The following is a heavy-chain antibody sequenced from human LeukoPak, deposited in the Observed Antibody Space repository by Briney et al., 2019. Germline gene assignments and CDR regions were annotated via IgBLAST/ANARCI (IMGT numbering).Heavy chain of an antibody. D-gene: IGHD3-10*02. CDR3: LGIIMIGGV. Sequence: GGSLRLSCAASGFTFSSYAMSWVRQAPGKGLEWVSYISSSGSTIYYADSVKGRFTISRDNAKNSLYLQMNSLRAEDTADCAELGIIMIGGVWGKGTTVTISS. J-gene: IGHJ6*04. CDR2: ISSSGSTI. V-gene: IGHV3-48*04. CDR1: GFTFSSYA.